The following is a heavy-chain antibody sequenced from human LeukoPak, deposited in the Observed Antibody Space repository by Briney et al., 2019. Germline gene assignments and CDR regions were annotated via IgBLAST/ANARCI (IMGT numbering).Heavy chain of an antibody. V-gene: IGHV4-59*01. D-gene: IGHD5-18*01. J-gene: IGHJ4*02. CDR1: GGTISSYY. Sequence: PSETLSLTCTASGGTISSYYLSWIRQPPGKGLEWIGYIYYSGSTNYNPSLKSRVTISIDTSKNQFSVNLSSVTAADTAVYYCARGASGYSYGGGQGTLVTVSS. CDR2: IYYSGST. CDR3: ARGASGYSYG.